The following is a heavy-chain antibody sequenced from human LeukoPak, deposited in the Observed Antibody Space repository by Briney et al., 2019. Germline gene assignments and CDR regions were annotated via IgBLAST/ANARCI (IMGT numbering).Heavy chain of an antibody. CDR3: AKALKNYYGSGSYYSNYYYYMDV. Sequence: PGGSLRLSCAASGFTFSSYAMSWVRQAPGKGLEWVSAISGSGGSTYYADSVKGRFTISRDNSKNTLYLQMNSLRAEDTAVYYCAKALKNYYGSGSYYSNYYYYMDVWGKGTTVTISS. CDR1: GFTFSSYA. CDR2: ISGSGGST. V-gene: IGHV3-23*01. J-gene: IGHJ6*03. D-gene: IGHD3-10*01.